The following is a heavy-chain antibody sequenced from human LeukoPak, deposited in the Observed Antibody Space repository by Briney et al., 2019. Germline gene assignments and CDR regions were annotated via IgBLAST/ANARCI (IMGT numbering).Heavy chain of an antibody. CDR1: GFTFSSYW. V-gene: IGHV3-74*01. CDR3: ARTVPGYFFDY. D-gene: IGHD3-10*01. J-gene: IGHJ4*02. Sequence: GGSLTLSCPASGFTFSSYWMHWVRQAPGKGLVWVSRINTDGSSTSYADSVKGRFTISRDNAKNTLYLQMNSLRAEDTAVYYCARTVPGYFFDYWGQGTLVTVSS. CDR2: INTDGSST.